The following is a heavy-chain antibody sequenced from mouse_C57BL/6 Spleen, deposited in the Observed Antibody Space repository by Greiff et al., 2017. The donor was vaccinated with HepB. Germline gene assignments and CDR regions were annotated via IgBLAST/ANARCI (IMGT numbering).Heavy chain of an antibody. V-gene: IGHV1-82*01. CDR3: AGEGFYFDY. J-gene: IGHJ2*01. CDR1: GYAFSSSW. Sequence: VQLQQSGPELVKPGASVKISCKASGYAFSSSWMNWVKQRPGKGLEWIGRIYPGDGDTNYNGKFKGKATLTADKSSSTAYMQLSSLTSEDSAVYCCAGEGFYFDYWGQGTTLTVSS. CDR2: IYPGDGDT.